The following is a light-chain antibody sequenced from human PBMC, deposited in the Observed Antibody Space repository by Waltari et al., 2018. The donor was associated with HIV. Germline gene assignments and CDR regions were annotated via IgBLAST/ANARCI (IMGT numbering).Light chain of an antibody. CDR2: DVH. CDR3: SSFSSGPSLYI. Sequence: SALIQPPSVSGSPGQSITLSCSGSETNIGLDNYVSWFQQFSGKAPKPIIYDVHKRPSGLSDRFSGSKSCNIASLTISGLQTDDEAVYFCSSFSSGPSLYIFG. J-gene: IGLJ1*01. V-gene: IGLV2-14*03. CDR1: ETNIGLDNY.